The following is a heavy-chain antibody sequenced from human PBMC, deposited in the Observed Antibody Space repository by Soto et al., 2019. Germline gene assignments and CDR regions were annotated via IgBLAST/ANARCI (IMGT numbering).Heavy chain of an antibody. D-gene: IGHD6-19*01. V-gene: IGHV1-8*01. CDR1: GYTFPSYD. CDR2: MNPNSGNT. J-gene: IGHJ6*03. Sequence: ASVNISYTATGYTFPSYDINWVRQATGQGLEWMGWMNPNSGNTGYAKKFQGRVTMTSNNSISTDSMELSSLRSEDTAVYYCARAITLYSSGEGVRRNGKTVTV. CDR3: ARAITLYSSGEGV.